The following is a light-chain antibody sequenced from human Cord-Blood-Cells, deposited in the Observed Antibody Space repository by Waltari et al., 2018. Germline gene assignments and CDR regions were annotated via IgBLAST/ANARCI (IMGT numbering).Light chain of an antibody. CDR3: QQRSNWPPTLT. CDR1: QSVSSY. J-gene: IGKJ4*01. V-gene: IGKV3-11*01. Sequence: EIVLTQSPATLSLSPGERATLSCGASQSVSSYLAWYQQKPGQAPRLLIYDASNRATGIPARFSGSGSGTDFTLTINSLEPEDFAVYYCQQRSNWPPTLTFGGGTKVEIK. CDR2: DAS.